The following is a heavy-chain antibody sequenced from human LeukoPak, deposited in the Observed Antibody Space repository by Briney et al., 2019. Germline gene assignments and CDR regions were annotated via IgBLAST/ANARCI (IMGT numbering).Heavy chain of an antibody. CDR1: GYTFTSYD. CDR2: MNPNSGNT. CDR3: ARDGSSSWYERQRGWFDP. V-gene: IGHV1-8*01. D-gene: IGHD6-13*01. J-gene: IGHJ5*02. Sequence: EASVKVSCKASGYTFTSYDINWARQATGQGLEWMGWMNPNSGNTGYAQKFQGRVTMTRNTSISTAYMELSSLRSEDTAVYYCARDGSSSWYERQRGWFDPWGQGTLVTVSS.